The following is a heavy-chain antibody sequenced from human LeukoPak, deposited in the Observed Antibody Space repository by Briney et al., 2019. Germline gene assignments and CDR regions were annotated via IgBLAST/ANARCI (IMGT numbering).Heavy chain of an antibody. CDR1: GGSISSYY. CDR3: ARVHRYCSSTSCYADDAFDI. J-gene: IGHJ3*02. D-gene: IGHD2-2*01. Sequence: SETLSLTCTVSGGSISSYYWSWIRQPPGKGLEWTGYIYYSGSTNYNPSLKSRVTILVDTSKNQFSLKLSSVTAADTAVYYCARVHRYCSSTSCYADDAFDIWGQGTMVTVSS. CDR2: IYYSGST. V-gene: IGHV4-59*01.